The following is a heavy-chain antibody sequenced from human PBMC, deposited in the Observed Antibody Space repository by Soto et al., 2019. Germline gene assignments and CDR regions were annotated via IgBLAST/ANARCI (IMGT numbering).Heavy chain of an antibody. J-gene: IGHJ6*02. Sequence: QVQLQESGPGLVKPSETLSLTCTVSGDSLTNYYCSWFRQPPGKGLEWIAYIMYNGYSAYNLSLKRRVPMSMDTSKTQFSLMLESVTATDTAVYYCARHGFGPLHGLVDVWGQGTTVIVSS. CDR3: ARHGFGPLHGLVDV. CDR1: GDSLTNYY. CDR2: IMYNGYS. V-gene: IGHV4-59*08. D-gene: IGHD3-10*01.